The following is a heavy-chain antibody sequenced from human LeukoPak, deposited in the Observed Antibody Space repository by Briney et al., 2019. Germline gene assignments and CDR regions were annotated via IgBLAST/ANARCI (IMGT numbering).Heavy chain of an antibody. CDR2: IKQDGSEK. CDR3: ARESGKLSIFDH. V-gene: IGHV3-7*01. J-gene: IGHJ4*02. CDR1: GFTFSSHL. D-gene: IGHD3-3*01. Sequence: GVLRLSCSASGFTFSSHLMSWVRQAPGKGPEWVANIKQDGSEKYYVDSVKGRFTISRDNAKNSLYLQMNSLRAEDAAVYYCARESGKLSIFDHWGQGTLVTVSS.